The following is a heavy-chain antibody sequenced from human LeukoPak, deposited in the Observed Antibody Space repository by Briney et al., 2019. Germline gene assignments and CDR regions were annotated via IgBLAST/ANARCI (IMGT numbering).Heavy chain of an antibody. Sequence: ASVKISCKVSGYTFTDYYMHWVQQAPGKGLEWMGLVDPEDGETIYAEKFQGRVTITADTSTDTAYMELSSLGSEDTAVYYCATGYGDRDYYYYYMDVWGKGTTVTVSS. V-gene: IGHV1-69-2*01. J-gene: IGHJ6*03. CDR2: VDPEDGET. CDR1: GYTFTDYY. D-gene: IGHD3-10*01. CDR3: ATGYGDRDYYYYYMDV.